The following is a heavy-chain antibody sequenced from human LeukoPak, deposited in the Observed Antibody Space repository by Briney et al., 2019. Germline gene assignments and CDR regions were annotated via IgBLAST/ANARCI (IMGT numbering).Heavy chain of an antibody. J-gene: IGHJ4*02. CDR2: ITSSSTYI. Sequence: GGSLRLSCSASGFTFSTYSMNWVRQAPGKGLEWISAITSSSTYIYYADSVRGRFAISRDNSKNSLYLQMNSVTVEDTAVYYCARNKMYYYDTSGFYFFDSWGQGTLVTVSS. CDR1: GFTFSTYS. V-gene: IGHV3-21*01. D-gene: IGHD3-22*01. CDR3: ARNKMYYYDTSGFYFFDS.